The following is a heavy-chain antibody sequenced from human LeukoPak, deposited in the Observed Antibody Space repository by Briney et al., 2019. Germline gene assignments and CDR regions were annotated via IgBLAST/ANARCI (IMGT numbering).Heavy chain of an antibody. V-gene: IGHV3-21*06. CDR2: ISSSSAYI. D-gene: IGHD3-10*02. Sequence: GGSLRLSCVASGFIFSDYSMDWVRQAPGKGLEWVSSISSSSAYIFYSDSVKGRFTISRDNAQSSLYLQMNSLRAEDTAVYYCAELGITMIGGVWGKGTTVTISS. J-gene: IGHJ6*04. CDR1: GFIFSDYS. CDR3: AELGITMIGGV.